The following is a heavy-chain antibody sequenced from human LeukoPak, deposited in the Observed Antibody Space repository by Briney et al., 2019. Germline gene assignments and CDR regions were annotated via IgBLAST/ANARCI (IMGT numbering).Heavy chain of an antibody. J-gene: IGHJ4*02. CDR2: IKSKTDGGTT. D-gene: IGHD3-10*01. CDR1: GFTFINAW. V-gene: IGHV3-15*01. Sequence: GGSLRLSCAASGFTFINAWMNWVRQAPGKGLEWVGRIKSKTDGGTTDYAAPVKGRFTISRDNSKNTLYLEMNSLRAEDTAVYYCAKDIGSYYDYWGQGILVTVSS. CDR3: AKDIGSYYDY.